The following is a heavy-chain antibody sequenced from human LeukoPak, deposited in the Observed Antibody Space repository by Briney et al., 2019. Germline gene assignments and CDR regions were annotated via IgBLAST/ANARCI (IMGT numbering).Heavy chain of an antibody. CDR1: GFTFSSYS. CDR3: ARDSSGLYAFDI. Sequence: PGGSLRLSCAASGFTFSSYSMNWVRQAPGKGLEWVSSISSSSSYIYYADSVKGRFTISRGNAKNSLYLQMNSLRAEDTALYYCARDSSGLYAFDIWGQGTMVTVSS. CDR2: ISSSSSYI. V-gene: IGHV3-21*04. J-gene: IGHJ3*02.